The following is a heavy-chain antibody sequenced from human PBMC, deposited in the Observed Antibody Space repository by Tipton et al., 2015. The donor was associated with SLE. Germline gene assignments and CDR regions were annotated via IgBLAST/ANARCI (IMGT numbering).Heavy chain of an antibody. CDR3: ARDNLQLRGFDV. D-gene: IGHD1-7*01. Sequence: TLSLTCTVSGGSISSNNYYWGWIRQPPGKGLEWIASIYYRGNTHYHSSLKSRLTMSVDTSKNQFSLKLSSMAAADTAVYYCARDNLQLRGFDVWGRGTVVTVSS. CDR2: IYYRGNT. J-gene: IGHJ3*01. CDR1: GGSISSNNYY. V-gene: IGHV4-39*07.